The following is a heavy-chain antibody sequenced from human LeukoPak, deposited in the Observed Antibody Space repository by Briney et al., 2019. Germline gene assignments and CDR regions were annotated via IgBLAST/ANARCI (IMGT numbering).Heavy chain of an antibody. V-gene: IGHV3-30-3*01. Sequence: GGSLRLSCAASGFTFSSYAMHRVRQAPGKGLEWVAVISYDGSNKYYADSVKGRFTISRDNSKNTLYLQMNSLRAEDTALYYCARVAGGCSTTTCYEIDPWGQGTLVTVSS. CDR3: ARVAGGCSTTTCYEIDP. J-gene: IGHJ5*02. CDR1: GFTFSSYA. CDR2: ISYDGSNK. D-gene: IGHD2-2*01.